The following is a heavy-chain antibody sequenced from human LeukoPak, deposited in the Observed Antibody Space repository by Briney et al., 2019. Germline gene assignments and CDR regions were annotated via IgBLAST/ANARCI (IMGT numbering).Heavy chain of an antibody. J-gene: IGHJ6*02. CDR3: AREQFLRGYCSGGICYSDYYGMDV. CDR1: GYTFTGYY. Sequence: GASVKVSCKASGYTFTGYYVHWVRQAPGQGLEWMGWINPNSGGTNYAQKFQGGVTMTRDTSISTAYMELSRLRSDDTAVYYCAREQFLRGYCSGGICYSDYYGMDVWGQGTTVTVSS. D-gene: IGHD2-15*01. V-gene: IGHV1-2*02. CDR2: INPNSGGT.